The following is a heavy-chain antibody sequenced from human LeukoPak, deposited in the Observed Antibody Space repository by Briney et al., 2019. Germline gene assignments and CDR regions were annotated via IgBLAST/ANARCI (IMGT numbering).Heavy chain of an antibody. D-gene: IGHD5-18*01. V-gene: IGHV4-34*01. CDR3: ARNSMDTAMVLSLLRVYYMDV. CDR1: GGSFSGYY. J-gene: IGHJ6*03. Sequence: SETLSLTCAVYGGSFSGYYWSWIRQPPGKGLEWIGEINHSGSTYYNPSLKSRVTVSVDTSENQFSLKLSSVTAADTAVYYCARNSMDTAMVLSLLRVYYMDVWGKGTTVTVSS. CDR2: INHSGST.